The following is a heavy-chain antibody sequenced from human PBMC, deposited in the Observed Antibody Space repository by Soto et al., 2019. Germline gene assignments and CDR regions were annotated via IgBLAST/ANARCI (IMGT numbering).Heavy chain of an antibody. J-gene: IGHJ5*02. CDR3: AKDSKRWLQSPQDP. D-gene: IGHD5-12*01. V-gene: IGHV3-23*01. CDR1: GFTFSSYA. Sequence: GGSLRLSCAASGFTFSSYAMSWVRQAPGKGLEWVSAISGSGGSTYYADSVKGRFTISRDNSKNTLYLQMNSLRAEDTAVYYCAKDSKRWLQSPQDPWGQGTLVTVS. CDR2: ISGSGGST.